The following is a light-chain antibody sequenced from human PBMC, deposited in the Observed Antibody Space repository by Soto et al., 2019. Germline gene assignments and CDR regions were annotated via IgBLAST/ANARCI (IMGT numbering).Light chain of an antibody. Sequence: EIVLPQSPATLSVSPGESSNLSCRASQSVSSNLAWYQQKPGQAPRLLIYGASTRATGIPARFSGSGSGTEFTLTISSLQSEDFAVYYCQQYNNWPPWTFGQGTKVDIK. CDR3: QQYNNWPPWT. J-gene: IGKJ1*01. CDR2: GAS. V-gene: IGKV3-15*01. CDR1: QSVSSN.